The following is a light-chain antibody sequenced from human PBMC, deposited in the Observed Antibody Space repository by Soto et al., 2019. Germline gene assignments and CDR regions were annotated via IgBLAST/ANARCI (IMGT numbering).Light chain of an antibody. CDR1: SSDVGGYNY. CDR3: ASYTSISTLVV. J-gene: IGLJ2*01. V-gene: IGLV2-14*01. Sequence: QSVLTQPASVSGSPGQSIAISCTGTSSDVGGYNYVSWYQQHPGRAPKLMIYDVSARPSGVSTRFSGSKSGNTASLTISGLQAEDEADYYCASYTSISTLVVFGGGTKVTVL. CDR2: DVS.